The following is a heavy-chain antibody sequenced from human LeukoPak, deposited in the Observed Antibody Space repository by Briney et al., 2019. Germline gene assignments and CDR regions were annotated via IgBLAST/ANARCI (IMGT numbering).Heavy chain of an antibody. J-gene: IGHJ4*02. CDR2: ISGSGGTT. D-gene: IGHD2-21*02. Sequence: GGSLRLSCAASGFTFSRYAMSWVRQAPGKGLEWVSAISGSGGTTYYADSVKGRFTISRDNSKSTLYLQMNSLRAEDTAVYYWAKEDCDVDCSTFDYWGQGPLVIVSS. CDR1: GFTFSRYA. V-gene: IGHV3-23*01. CDR3: AKEDCDVDCSTFDY.